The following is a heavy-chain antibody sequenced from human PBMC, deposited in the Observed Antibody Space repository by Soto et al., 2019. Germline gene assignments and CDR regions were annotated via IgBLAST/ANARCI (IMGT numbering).Heavy chain of an antibody. Sequence: QVHLQESGPGLVKPSETLSLTCTVSGGSISSYYWSWIRQPAGKGLGWIGRIYTSGSTKYNPSLKSRVTMSVETSKKQFSLKLSSMTAADTAVYYCARDYSSDYDFWSGYYSYGMDVWGQGTTVTVSS. D-gene: IGHD3-3*01. V-gene: IGHV4-4*07. CDR3: ARDYSSDYDFWSGYYSYGMDV. CDR1: GGSISSYY. CDR2: IYTSGST. J-gene: IGHJ6*02.